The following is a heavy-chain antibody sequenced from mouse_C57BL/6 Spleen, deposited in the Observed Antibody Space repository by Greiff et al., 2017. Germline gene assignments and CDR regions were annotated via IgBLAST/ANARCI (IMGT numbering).Heavy chain of an antibody. D-gene: IGHD1-3*01. Sequence: VQLQQSGPELVKPGASVKLSCKASGYAFSSSWMNWVKQRPGKGLEWIGRIYPGDGDTNYNGKFKGKATLTADKSSSTAYMQLSSLTSEDSAVYCCARELPWYFDVWGTGTTVTVSS. J-gene: IGHJ1*03. CDR1: GYAFSSSW. CDR2: IYPGDGDT. CDR3: ARELPWYFDV. V-gene: IGHV1-82*01.